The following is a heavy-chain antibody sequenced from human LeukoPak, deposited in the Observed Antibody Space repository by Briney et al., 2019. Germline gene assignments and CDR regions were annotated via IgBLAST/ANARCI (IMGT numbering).Heavy chain of an antibody. Sequence: QPEGSLRLSCAASGFTFSNYAMSWVRQAAGKGLEWVSGISGSGGSTYYADSVKGRFTISRDNSKNTLYLQMNSLRAEDTAIYYCAKELSGSRNVWGKGTTVTVSS. D-gene: IGHD1-26*01. V-gene: IGHV3-23*01. CDR2: ISGSGGST. CDR1: GFTFSNYA. CDR3: AKELSGSRNV. J-gene: IGHJ6*04.